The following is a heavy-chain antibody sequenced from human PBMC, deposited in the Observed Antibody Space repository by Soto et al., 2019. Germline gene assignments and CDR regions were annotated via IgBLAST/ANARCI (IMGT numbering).Heavy chain of an antibody. D-gene: IGHD3-22*01. CDR1: GGSLSSYY. V-gene: IGHV4-59*12. Sequence: SETMSLTCTVSGGSLSSYYWSWIRQTPGKGLEWIGYIYYSGSTNYNPSLKSRVTISVDTSKNQFSLKLSSVTAADTAVYYCARDVYYDSSGYYPRYWFDPWGQGTLVTVSS. CDR2: IYYSGST. J-gene: IGHJ5*02. CDR3: ARDVYYDSSGYYPRYWFDP.